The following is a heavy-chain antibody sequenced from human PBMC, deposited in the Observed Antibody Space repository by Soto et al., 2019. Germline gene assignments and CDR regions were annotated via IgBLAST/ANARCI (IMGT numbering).Heavy chain of an antibody. CDR2: ISAYNGNT. D-gene: IGHD3-9*01. V-gene: IGHV1-18*01. J-gene: IGHJ6*02. CDR1: GYTFTSYG. Sequence: ASVKVSCKASGYTFTSYGISWVRQAPGQGLEWMGWISAYNGNTNYAQKLQGRVTMTTDTSTSTAYMELRSLRSDDTAVYYCARLRHNYDILTGLDYYYGMDVWGQGTTVTVSS. CDR3: ARLRHNYDILTGLDYYYGMDV.